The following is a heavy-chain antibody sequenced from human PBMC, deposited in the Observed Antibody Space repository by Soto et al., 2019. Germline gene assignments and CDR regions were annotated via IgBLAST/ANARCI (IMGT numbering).Heavy chain of an antibody. V-gene: IGHV3-33*01. D-gene: IGHD3-3*01. J-gene: IGHJ6*01. Sequence: GGSQRLSYAAAVFTLRTYGIHWVLQAPGKGLEWVAVVWYDGGKKYYADSVKGRFTVSRDNSKNTLYLQMNNLRAEDTAVYYCARPLEPWQLGLGMDVWRQGSPVTVSS. CDR2: VWYDGGKK. CDR1: VFTLRTYG. CDR3: ARPLEPWQLGLGMDV.